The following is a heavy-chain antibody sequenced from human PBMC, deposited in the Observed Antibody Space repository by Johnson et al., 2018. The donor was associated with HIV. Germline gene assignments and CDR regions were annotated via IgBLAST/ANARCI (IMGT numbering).Heavy chain of an antibody. V-gene: IGHV3-33*01. J-gene: IGHJ3*02. CDR2: IWYDGSNE. CDR1: GFTFSSYG. Sequence: VHLVESGGGVVQPGRSLRLSCAASGFTFSSYGMHWVRQAPGKGLEWVAVIWYDGSNEHYADSVKGRFTISRDNSKNTLYLQMSSLRAEDTAVYYCARGQLWLLDDALDIWGQGTMVTVSS. D-gene: IGHD5-18*01. CDR3: ARGQLWLLDDALDI.